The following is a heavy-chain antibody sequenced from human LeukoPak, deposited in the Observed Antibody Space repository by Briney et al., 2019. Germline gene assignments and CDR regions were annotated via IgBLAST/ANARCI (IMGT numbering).Heavy chain of an antibody. V-gene: IGHV3-21*01. CDR2: ISSRSSYI. CDR3: ARQPFYGCNRGGAFDI. D-gene: IGHD4-23*01. CDR1: GFTFSSYS. J-gene: IGHJ3*02. Sequence: GGSLRLSCAASGFTFSSYSMNWVRQAPGQGLEWVSSISSRSSYIYYADSVKGRFTISRDNAKNSLYLQMNSLRAEDTPVYYCARQPFYGCNRGGAFDIWGQGTMVNVFS.